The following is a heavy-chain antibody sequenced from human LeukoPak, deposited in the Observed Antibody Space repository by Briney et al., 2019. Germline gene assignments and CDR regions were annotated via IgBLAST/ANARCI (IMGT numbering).Heavy chain of an antibody. Sequence: GGSLRLSCAASGFTFSRYSMNWVRQAPGKGLEWVSVIPNGGATYYADSVKGRFIISTDNFKNTLYLQMNSLRAEDTAVYYCAKAYYYDSSGYFDYWGQGTLVTVSS. CDR2: IPNGGAT. CDR3: AKAYYYDSSGYFDY. D-gene: IGHD3-22*01. J-gene: IGHJ4*02. V-gene: IGHV3-66*01. CDR1: GFTFSRYS.